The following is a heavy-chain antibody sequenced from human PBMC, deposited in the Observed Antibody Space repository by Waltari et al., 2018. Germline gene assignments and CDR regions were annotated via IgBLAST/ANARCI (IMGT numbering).Heavy chain of an antibody. CDR1: GFTFSSYA. D-gene: IGHD1-26*01. Sequence: EVQLEESGGGLVQPGGSLRLSCAAFGFTFSSYAMGWVRQAPGKGLEWISAISGTSTYYADSVKGRFTISRDNSLYLEMNSLRAEDTAIYYCAKGSGNSRPYYFDSWGQGTLVTVSS. CDR2: ISGTST. J-gene: IGHJ4*02. CDR3: AKGSGNSRPYYFDS. V-gene: IGHV3-23*04.